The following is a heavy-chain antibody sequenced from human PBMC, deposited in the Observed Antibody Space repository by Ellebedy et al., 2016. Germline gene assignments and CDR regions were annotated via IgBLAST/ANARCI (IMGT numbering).Heavy chain of an antibody. Sequence: SETLSLTCTVSGGSISNYYWTWIRQPPGKGLEFIGFIYNSGTTNFNPSLKSRVTISVDTSKNQFSLRPTSVTAADTAVYYCARAQLTTNDAFDIWGQGTMVTVSS. CDR1: GGSISNYY. CDR3: ARAQLTTNDAFDI. J-gene: IGHJ3*02. D-gene: IGHD1-1*01. CDR2: IYNSGTT. V-gene: IGHV4-59*01.